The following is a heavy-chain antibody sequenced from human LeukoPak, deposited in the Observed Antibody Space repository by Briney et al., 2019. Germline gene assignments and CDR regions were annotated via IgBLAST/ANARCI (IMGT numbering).Heavy chain of an antibody. CDR3: ARVPVLNVDAFDI. CDR1: GFTFSSYA. V-gene: IGHV3-23*01. J-gene: IGHJ3*02. D-gene: IGHD2-8*01. CDR2: ISGSGGST. Sequence: GGSLRLSCAASGFTFSSYAMSWVRQAPGKGLEWVSAISGSGGSTYYADSVKGRFTISRDNAKNSLYLQMNSLRAEDTAVYYCARVPVLNVDAFDIWGQGTMVTVSS.